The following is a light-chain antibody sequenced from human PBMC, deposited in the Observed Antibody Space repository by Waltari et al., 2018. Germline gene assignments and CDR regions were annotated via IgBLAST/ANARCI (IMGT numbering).Light chain of an antibody. CDR1: QSLFYSSNSKNY. V-gene: IGKV4-1*01. Sequence: DIVMTQSPHSLAVSLGERATINCKSSQSLFYSSNSKNYLAWDQQKPGQSPKLLICWASTRESGVPVRFSGSESETDFTLTISTLQAEDVAVYYCHQYYGLCTFGPGTKVDIK. J-gene: IGKJ3*01. CDR3: HQYYGLCT. CDR2: WAS.